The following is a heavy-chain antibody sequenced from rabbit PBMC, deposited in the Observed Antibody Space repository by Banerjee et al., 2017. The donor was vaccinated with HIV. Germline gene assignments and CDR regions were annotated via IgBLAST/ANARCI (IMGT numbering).Heavy chain of an antibody. CDR2: IYTGSSGST. Sequence: EGSLTLTCTASGFSFNNKYVMCWVRQAPGKGLEWIACIYTGSSGSTYYATWAKGRFTVSKTSSTTVTLQMTSLTAADTASYFCARDLAGVIGWNFNLWGPGTLVTVS. V-gene: IGHV1S45*01. J-gene: IGHJ4*01. CDR3: ARDLAGVIGWNFNL. D-gene: IGHD4-1*01. CDR1: GFSFNNKYV.